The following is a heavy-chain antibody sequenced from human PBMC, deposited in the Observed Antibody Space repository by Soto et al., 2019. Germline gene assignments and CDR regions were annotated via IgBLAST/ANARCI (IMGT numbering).Heavy chain of an antibody. Sequence: GASVKVSCKACGVTFSSYAISWVRQAPGQGLEWMGGIIPIFGTANYAQKFQGRVTITADESTSTAYMELSSLRSEDTAVYYCARERGSGSGSYTGMDVWGQGTTVTVS. V-gene: IGHV1-69*13. CDR2: IIPIFGTA. CDR1: GVTFSSYA. J-gene: IGHJ6*02. CDR3: ARERGSGSGSYTGMDV. D-gene: IGHD3-10*01.